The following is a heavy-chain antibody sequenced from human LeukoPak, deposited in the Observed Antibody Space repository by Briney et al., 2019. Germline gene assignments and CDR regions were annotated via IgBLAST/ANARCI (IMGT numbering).Heavy chain of an antibody. CDR2: IYPDDSDT. D-gene: IGHD5-18*01. CDR1: GYSFTSYW. V-gene: IGHV5-51*04. Sequence: GESLQISCKCSGYSFTSYWIGWVRQMPGKGLEWMGIIYPDDSDTRYSPSFQAQVTISAHKPIPTPYLPWSGPKASDPALSPCARGRGYSYGYFDYWGQGILVTVSS. J-gene: IGHJ4*02. CDR3: ARGRGYSYGYFDY.